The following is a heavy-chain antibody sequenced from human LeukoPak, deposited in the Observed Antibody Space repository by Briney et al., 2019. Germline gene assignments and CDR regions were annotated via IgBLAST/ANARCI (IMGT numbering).Heavy chain of an antibody. Sequence: SETLSLTCTVSGGSIRDYYWSWIRQPPGMGLEWIGYTYNTGTTNYNPSLKSRVTISVDTSKSQFSLTLSSVTAADTAVYYCARSGEAVAGTSFFDYWGQGTLVTVSS. J-gene: IGHJ4*02. D-gene: IGHD6-19*01. CDR3: ARSGEAVAGTSFFDY. CDR1: GGSIRDYY. CDR2: TYNTGTT. V-gene: IGHV4-59*01.